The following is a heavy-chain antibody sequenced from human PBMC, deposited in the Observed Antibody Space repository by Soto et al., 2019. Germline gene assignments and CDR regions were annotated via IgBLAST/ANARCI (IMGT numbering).Heavy chain of an antibody. Sequence: GGSLRLSCAASGCTFSNAWMSWVRQAPGKGLEWVGRIQSKTNGGTTDYAAPVKGRFTISRDDSKNTLYLQMNSLKTEDTAVYYCTTPTRSVVAADYLGQGTLVTVSS. CDR3: TTPTRSVVAADY. D-gene: IGHD2-15*01. J-gene: IGHJ4*02. CDR2: IQSKTNGGTT. CDR1: GCTFSNAW. V-gene: IGHV3-15*05.